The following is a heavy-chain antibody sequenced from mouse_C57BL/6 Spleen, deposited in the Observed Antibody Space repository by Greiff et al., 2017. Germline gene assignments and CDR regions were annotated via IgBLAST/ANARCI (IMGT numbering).Heavy chain of an antibody. V-gene: IGHV1-82*01. Sequence: VQLQQSGPELVKPGASVKISCKASGYAFSSSWMNWVKQRPGKGLEWIGRIYPGDGDTNYNGKFKGKATLTADKSSSTAYMQLSSLTSEDSAVYFCEREEGYYYGSSLYAMDYWGQGTSVTVSS. CDR3: EREEGYYYGSSLYAMDY. CDR2: IYPGDGDT. J-gene: IGHJ4*01. CDR1: GYAFSSSW. D-gene: IGHD1-1*01.